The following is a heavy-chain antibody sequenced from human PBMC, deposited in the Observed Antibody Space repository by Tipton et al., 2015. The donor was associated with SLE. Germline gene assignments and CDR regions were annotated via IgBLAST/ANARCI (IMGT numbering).Heavy chain of an antibody. V-gene: IGHV4-39*01. CDR2: FYSSGST. CDR3: AGGRGFEKLYWFDP. CDR1: GDSIRSDKYY. Sequence: TLSLTCTVSGDSIRSDKYYWGWIRQPPGKGLEWIGSFYSSGSTYYNPSLKSRVTISIDTSRNQFSLKLSSVTAADTAVYYCAGGRGFEKLYWFDPWGQGTLVTVSS. D-gene: IGHD3-10*01. J-gene: IGHJ5*02.